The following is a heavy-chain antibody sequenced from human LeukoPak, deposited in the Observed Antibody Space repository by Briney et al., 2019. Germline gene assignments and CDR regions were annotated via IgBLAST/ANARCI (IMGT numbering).Heavy chain of an antibody. Sequence: ASMKVSCKASGYTFTGYYMHWVRQAPGQGLQWMGWINPNSGDVNYAQKFQDRVTMTRDTSSTTAYMELSRLTSDDTAVYYCARGPFRNVDIAMVASRFDPWGQGTLVTVSS. CDR1: GYTFTGYY. CDR3: ARGPFRNVDIAMVASRFDP. V-gene: IGHV1-2*02. J-gene: IGHJ5*02. CDR2: INPNSGDV. D-gene: IGHD5-18*01.